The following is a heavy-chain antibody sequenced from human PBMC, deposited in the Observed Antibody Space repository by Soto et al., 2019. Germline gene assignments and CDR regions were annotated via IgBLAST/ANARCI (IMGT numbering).Heavy chain of an antibody. V-gene: IGHV3-11*01. CDR3: ARDRVVGPGDPEDQYFQH. CDR1: GFTFSDYY. J-gene: IGHJ1*01. D-gene: IGHD2-15*01. CDR2: ISSSGSTI. Sequence: LRLSCAASGFTFSDYYMSWIRQAPGKGLEWVSYISSSGSTIYYADSVKGRFTISRDNAKNSLYLQMNSLRAEDTAVYYCARDRVVGPGDPEDQYFQHWGQGTLVTVSS.